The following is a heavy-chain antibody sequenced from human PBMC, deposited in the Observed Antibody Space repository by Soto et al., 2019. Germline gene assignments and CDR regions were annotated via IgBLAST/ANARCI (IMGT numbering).Heavy chain of an antibody. D-gene: IGHD5-12*01. Sequence: ASVKVSCKASGGTFSSYTISWVRQAPGQGLEWMGRIIPILGIANYAQKFQGRVTITADKSTSTAYMELGSLRSEDTAVYYCARDRKVEMATKTRAYYGMDVWGQGTTVTVSS. CDR3: ARDRKVEMATKTRAYYGMDV. V-gene: IGHV1-69*04. CDR1: GGTFSSYT. J-gene: IGHJ6*02. CDR2: IIPILGIA.